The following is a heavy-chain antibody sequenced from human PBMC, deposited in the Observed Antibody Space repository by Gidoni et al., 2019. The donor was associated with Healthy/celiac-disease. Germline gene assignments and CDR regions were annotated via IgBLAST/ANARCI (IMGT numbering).Heavy chain of an antibody. CDR3: TTEGYMSSGWYVYDY. D-gene: IGHD6-19*01. CDR2: IKSKTDGGTT. J-gene: IGHJ4*02. CDR1: GFTLRNAW. Sequence: EVQLVESGGGLVKPGGSLRLSRAASGFTLRNAWMRWVRQAPGKGLEGVGRIKSKTDGGTTDYAAPVNCRFTIARDDSKNTLYLQMNSLKTEDTAVYYCTTEGYMSSGWYVYDYWGQGTLVTVSS. V-gene: IGHV3-15*01.